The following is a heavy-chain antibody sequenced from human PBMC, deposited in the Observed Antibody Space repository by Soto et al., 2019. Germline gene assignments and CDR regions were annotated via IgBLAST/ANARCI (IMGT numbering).Heavy chain of an antibody. Sequence: QVQLQASGPGLVKPSETLSLSCTVSGGSISRYYWSWFRQSPGKRLEWIGYVHHSWGSSYNPSLQSRVAISLVTSKMQFSLKVTSVTATDTAVYYCARQGFGPLHGLVDVWGQGTTVTVSS. J-gene: IGHJ6*01. CDR1: GGSISRYY. CDR2: VHHSWGS. D-gene: IGHD3-10*01. CDR3: ARQGFGPLHGLVDV. V-gene: IGHV4-59*08.